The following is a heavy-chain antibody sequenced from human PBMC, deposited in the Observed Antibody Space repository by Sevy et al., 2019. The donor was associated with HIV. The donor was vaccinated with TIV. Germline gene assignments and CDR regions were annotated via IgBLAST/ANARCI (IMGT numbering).Heavy chain of an antibody. CDR1: GYTFTSYA. CDR3: VRGHSVGGYNYYYYYGMDV. V-gene: IGHV1-3*01. D-gene: IGHD5-12*01. J-gene: IGHJ6*02. Sequence: ASVKVSCKASGYTFTSYAMHWVRQAPGQRLEWMGWINAGNGSTKYSQKFQGRVTITRDTSASTAYMELSSLRSEDTAVYYCVRGHSVGGYNYYYYYGMDVWGQGTTVTVSS. CDR2: INAGNGST.